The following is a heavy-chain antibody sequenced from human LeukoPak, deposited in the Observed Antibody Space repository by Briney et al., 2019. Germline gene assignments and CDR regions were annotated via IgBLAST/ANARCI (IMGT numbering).Heavy chain of an antibody. CDR3: ARLTGYSLDY. CDR2: ISSGSSTI. Sequence: QAGGSLRLSCAASGFTFGSYSMNWVRQAPGKGLEWVSFISSGSSTIHYADSVKGRFTISRDNDKKSLYMQINSLRDEDTAVYYCARLTGYSLDYWGQGTLVTVSS. CDR1: GFTFGSYS. D-gene: IGHD3-9*01. J-gene: IGHJ4*02. V-gene: IGHV3-48*02.